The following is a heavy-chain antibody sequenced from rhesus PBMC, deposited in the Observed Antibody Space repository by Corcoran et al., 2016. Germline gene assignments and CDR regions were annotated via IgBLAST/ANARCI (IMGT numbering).Heavy chain of an antibody. D-gene: IGHD2-15*01. V-gene: IGHV4-165*02. J-gene: IGHJ5-1*01. Sequence: QVQLQESGPGLVKPSETLSLTCAVSGGSISAYYWNWIRQPPGKGLEGIGCIGGSSGGNCYNPSLESRVAISTNTATHQFSLKLTSVTAAATAVFYCARSEYCSSTYCSSHNRFDVWGAGVLVTVSS. CDR2: IGGSSGGN. CDR1: GGSISAYY. CDR3: ARSEYCSSTYCSSHNRFDV.